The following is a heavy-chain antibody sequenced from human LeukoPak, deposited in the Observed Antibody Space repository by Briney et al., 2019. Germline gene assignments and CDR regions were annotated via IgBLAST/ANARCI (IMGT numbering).Heavy chain of an antibody. J-gene: IGHJ4*02. V-gene: IGHV4-34*01. CDR2: INHSGST. CDR1: GGSFSGYY. D-gene: IGHD3-10*01. CDR3: ARLNPSTADDNGSGSYVLD. Sequence: NPSETLSLTCAVYGGSFSGYYWSWIRQPPGKGLEWIGEINHSGSTNYNPSLKSRVTISVDTSKNQFSLKLSSVTAADTAVYYCARLNPSTADDNGSGSYVLDWGQGTLVTVSS.